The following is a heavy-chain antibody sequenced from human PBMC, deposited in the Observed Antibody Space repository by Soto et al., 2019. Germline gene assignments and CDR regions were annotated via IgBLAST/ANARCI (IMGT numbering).Heavy chain of an antibody. V-gene: IGHV3-21*01. J-gene: IGHJ4*02. Sequence: EVQLVESGGGLVKPGGSLRLSCAASGFTFSSYSMNWVRQAPGKGLEWVSSISSSSSYIYYEDSVKGRFIFSRDNAKHSLYLQMTSRRAEDTAVYYCAREVSNHSGYDFDYWGQGTLVTVSS. CDR2: ISSSSSYI. CDR3: AREVSNHSGYDFDY. CDR1: GFTFSSYS. D-gene: IGHD5-12*01.